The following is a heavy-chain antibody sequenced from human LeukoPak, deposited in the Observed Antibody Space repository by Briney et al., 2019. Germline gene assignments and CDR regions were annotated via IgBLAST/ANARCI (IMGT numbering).Heavy chain of an antibody. Sequence: GGSLRLSCAASGFTFSSYAMTWVRQAPGKGLEWVSAISGSDAGTYYADSVKGRFTISRDNSKNTLYLQMNSLRAEDTAVYYCARDLGYGDYVFYFDYWGQGTLVTVSS. V-gene: IGHV3-23*01. J-gene: IGHJ4*02. CDR3: ARDLGYGDYVFYFDY. D-gene: IGHD4-17*01. CDR2: ISGSDAGT. CDR1: GFTFSSYA.